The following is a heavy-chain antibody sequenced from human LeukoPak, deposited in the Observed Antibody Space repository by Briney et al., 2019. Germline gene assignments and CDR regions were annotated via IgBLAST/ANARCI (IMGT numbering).Heavy chain of an antibody. CDR2: ISWNSGSI. CDR1: GFTFDDYA. V-gene: IGHV3-9*01. Sequence: PGGSLRLSCAASGFTFDDYAMHWVRQAPGKGLEWVSGISWNSGSIGYADSVKGRFTISRDNAKNSLYLQMNSLRAEDTALYYCAEVRCSTSCYFDYWGQGTLVTVSS. CDR3: AEVRCSTSCYFDY. J-gene: IGHJ4*02. D-gene: IGHD2-2*01.